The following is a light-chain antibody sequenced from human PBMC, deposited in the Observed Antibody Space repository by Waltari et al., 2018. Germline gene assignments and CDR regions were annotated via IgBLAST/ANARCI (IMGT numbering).Light chain of an antibody. CDR1: QSIRNN. V-gene: IGKV3-15*01. J-gene: IGKJ3*01. CDR2: GAS. Sequence: VMTHSPATLSVSPGERVILSCRASQSIRNNLAWYQQKHDQAPRILIYGASTRATGTAARFSGSGSGTEFTLTISSLQSEDFALYFCQQYNNWPPTFGPGTKVDI. CDR3: QQYNNWPPT.